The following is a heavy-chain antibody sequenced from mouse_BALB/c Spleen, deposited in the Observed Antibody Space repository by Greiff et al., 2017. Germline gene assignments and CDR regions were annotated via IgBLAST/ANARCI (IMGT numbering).Heavy chain of an antibody. V-gene: IGHV1-55*01. J-gene: IGHJ3*01. D-gene: IGHD2-14*01. CDR3: ARREAYYRYDDARFAY. CDR1: GYNFTSYW. Sequence: VQLQQPGAELVKPGTSVKLSCKASGYNFTSYWINWVKLRPGQGLEWIGDIYPGSGSTNYNEKFKSKATLTVDTSSSTAYMQLSSLASEDSALYYCARREAYYRYDDARFAYWGQGTLVTVSA. CDR2: IYPGSGST.